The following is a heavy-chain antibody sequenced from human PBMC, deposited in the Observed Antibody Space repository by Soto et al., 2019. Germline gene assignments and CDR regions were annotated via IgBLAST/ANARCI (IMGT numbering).Heavy chain of an antibody. CDR3: ARLGYSSGWYQAKYLHH. V-gene: IGHV3-7*01. CDR1: GFTFNYYW. Sequence: GGSLRLSCAASGFTFNYYWMTWVRQAPGKGLEWVANIKQDGSEKYYVDSVKGRFTISRDNAKNSLYLQLNSLRAEDTAVYFCARLGYSSGWYQAKYLHHWGQGALVTVFS. D-gene: IGHD6-19*01. CDR2: IKQDGSEK. J-gene: IGHJ1*01.